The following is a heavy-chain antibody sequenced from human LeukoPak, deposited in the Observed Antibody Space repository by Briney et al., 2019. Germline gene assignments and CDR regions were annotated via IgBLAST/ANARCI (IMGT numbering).Heavy chain of an antibody. CDR2: INHSGST. Sequence: SETLSLTCAVYGGSFSGYYWSWIRQPPGKGLEWIGEINHSGSTNYNPSLKSRVTISVDTSKNQFSLRLSSVTAADTAVYYCARVIRAAAFDYWGQGTLVTVSS. CDR3: ARVIRAAAFDY. D-gene: IGHD6-13*01. CDR1: GGSFSGYY. J-gene: IGHJ4*02. V-gene: IGHV4-34*01.